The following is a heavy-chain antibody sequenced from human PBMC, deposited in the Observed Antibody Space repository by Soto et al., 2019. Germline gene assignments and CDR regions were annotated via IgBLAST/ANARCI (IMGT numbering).Heavy chain of an antibody. J-gene: IGHJ4*02. CDR1: GFTFSSYS. Sequence: EVQLVESGGGLVQPGGSLRLSCAASGFTFSSYSMNWVRQAPGKGLEWVSYISSSSSTIYYADSVKGRFTISRDNAKNSLYLQMNSLRDDYTAVYYCAREDYDFWSGYPVVYIYWGQGTLVTVSS. CDR2: ISSSSSTI. D-gene: IGHD3-3*01. CDR3: AREDYDFWSGYPVVYIY. V-gene: IGHV3-48*02.